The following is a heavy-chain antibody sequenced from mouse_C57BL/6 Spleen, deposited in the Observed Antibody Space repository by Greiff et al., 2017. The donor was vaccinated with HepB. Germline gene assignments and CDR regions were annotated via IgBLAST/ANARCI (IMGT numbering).Heavy chain of an antibody. CDR1: GYTFTSYW. V-gene: IGHV1-52*01. D-gene: IGHD1-1*01. J-gene: IGHJ2*01. CDR3: ARRGLYYGSSSFDY. CDR2: IDPSDSET. Sequence: VKLQQPGAELVRPGSSVKLSCKASGYTFTSYWMHWVKQRPIQGLEWIGNIDPSDSETHYNQKFKDKATLTVDKSSSTAYMQLSSLTSEDSAVYYCARRGLYYGSSSFDYWGQGTTLTVSS.